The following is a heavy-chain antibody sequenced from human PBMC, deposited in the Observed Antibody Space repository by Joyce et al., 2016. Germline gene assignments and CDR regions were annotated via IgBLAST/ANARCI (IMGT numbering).Heavy chain of an antibody. V-gene: IGHV4-31*03. CDR2: ISDSGST. Sequence: QVRLQESGPGLVKPSQTLSLTCTVSGGSINSGGNYWIWIRQHPEKGLEWIGYISDSGSTYYNPSLKRRITISVDTSKNQFSLKLSSVTAADTAVYYCARQTAYDFWSGYPIDYWGQGTLVTVSS. J-gene: IGHJ4*02. CDR3: ARQTAYDFWSGYPIDY. D-gene: IGHD3-3*01. CDR1: GGSINSGGNY.